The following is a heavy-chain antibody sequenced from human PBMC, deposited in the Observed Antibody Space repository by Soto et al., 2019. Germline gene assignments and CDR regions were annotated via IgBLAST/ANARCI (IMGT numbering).Heavy chain of an antibody. Sequence: PGESLKISCAASGFTFSSCAMHWVRQAPGKGLEWVAVISYDGSNKYYADSVKGRFTISRDNSKNTLYLQMNSLRAEDTAVYYCARDTPSPDSTSAHYYYYYGMDGWGQGTTVTVSS. CDR2: ISYDGSNK. V-gene: IGHV3-30-3*01. D-gene: IGHD2-2*01. CDR1: GFTFSSCA. J-gene: IGHJ6*02. CDR3: ARDTPSPDSTSAHYYYYYGMDG.